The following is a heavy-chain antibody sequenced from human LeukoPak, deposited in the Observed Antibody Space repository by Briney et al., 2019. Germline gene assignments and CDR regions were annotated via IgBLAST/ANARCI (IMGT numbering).Heavy chain of an antibody. CDR1: GYSFTTYW. V-gene: IGHV5-51*01. D-gene: IGHD6-19*01. J-gene: IGHJ5*02. CDR2: IYPGDSDT. CDR3: ARLRQGSTGWYSWFDP. Sequence: GESLKISCKGSGYSFTTYWIGWVRQLPGKGLEWMGIIYPGDSDTRYSPSFQGQVTISADKSISTAYLQWSSLKASDTAMYYCARLRQGSTGWYSWFDPWGQGTLVTVSS.